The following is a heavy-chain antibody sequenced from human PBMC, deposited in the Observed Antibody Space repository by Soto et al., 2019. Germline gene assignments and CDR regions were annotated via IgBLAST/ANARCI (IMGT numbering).Heavy chain of an antibody. D-gene: IGHD2-15*01. Sequence: GGSLRLSCAASGFTFSDYFMTWIRQAPGKGLEWVSYISSSGTTIFYADSVQGRFTISRDNAKKSLYLEINSLRAEDTAVYYCARDSPLGYCSGGSCFFGDWGQRTLVTVSS. CDR3: ARDSPLGYCSGGSCFFGD. J-gene: IGHJ4*02. V-gene: IGHV3-11*01. CDR1: GFTFSDYF. CDR2: ISSSGTTI.